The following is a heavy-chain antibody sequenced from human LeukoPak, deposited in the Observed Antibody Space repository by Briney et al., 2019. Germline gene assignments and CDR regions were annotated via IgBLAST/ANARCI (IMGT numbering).Heavy chain of an antibody. Sequence: PGGSLRLSCAAAGFTVSSNYMNWVRQAPGKGLEWVSVIHSGGNTYYADSVKGRFTISRDISKNTPYLQINSLRVEDTAVYYCARDSAAADFFDSWGRGTLVTVSS. CDR2: IHSGGNT. J-gene: IGHJ4*02. CDR3: ARDSAAADFFDS. D-gene: IGHD6-13*01. V-gene: IGHV3-66*01. CDR1: GFTVSSNY.